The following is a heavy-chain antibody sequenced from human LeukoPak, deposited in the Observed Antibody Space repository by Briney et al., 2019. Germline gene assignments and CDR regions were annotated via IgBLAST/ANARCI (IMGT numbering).Heavy chain of an antibody. J-gene: IGHJ4*02. V-gene: IGHV4-61*02. CDR3: ASSLSDYGDYFINY. D-gene: IGHD4-17*01. Sequence: PSETLSLTCTVSGGSISSSSYYWGWIRQPAGKGLEWIGRIYTSGSTNYNPSLKSRVTISVDTSKNQFSLKLSSVTAADTAVYYCASSLSDYGDYFINYWGQGTLVTVSS. CDR2: IYTSGST. CDR1: GGSISSSSYY.